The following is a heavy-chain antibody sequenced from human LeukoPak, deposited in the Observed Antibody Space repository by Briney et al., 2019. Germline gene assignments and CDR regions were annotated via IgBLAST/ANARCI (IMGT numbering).Heavy chain of an antibody. D-gene: IGHD6-13*01. CDR3: ARRAAADDY. CDR2: IYPADSDT. V-gene: IGHV5-51*01. Sequence: GESLKISCKGSGYSFASSWIGWVRQVPGKGLEWMGIIYPADSDTRYSPSFQGQVTISADKSISTAYLQWSSLKASDTAMYYCARRAAADDYWGQGTLVTVSS. CDR1: GYSFASSW. J-gene: IGHJ4*02.